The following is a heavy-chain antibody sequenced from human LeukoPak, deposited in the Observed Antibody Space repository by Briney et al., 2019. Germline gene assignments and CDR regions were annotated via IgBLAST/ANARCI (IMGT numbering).Heavy chain of an antibody. Sequence: GGSLRLSCAASGFTFDDYAMHWVRQAPGKGLEWVSGISWNSDSIGYADSVKGRFTISRDNAKNSLYLQMNGVRAEDTALYYCAKDLGELSLFTFDYWGQGTLVTVSS. D-gene: IGHD3-10*01. CDR3: AKDLGELSLFTFDY. CDR1: GFTFDDYA. CDR2: ISWNSDSI. J-gene: IGHJ4*02. V-gene: IGHV3-9*01.